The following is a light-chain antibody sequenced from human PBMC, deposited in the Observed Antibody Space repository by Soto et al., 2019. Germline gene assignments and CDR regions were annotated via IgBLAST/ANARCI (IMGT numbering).Light chain of an antibody. CDR3: QKYNNWPLT. J-gene: IGKJ4*01. CDR1: QSVGSY. Sequence: ETVMTQSPATLSVSPGKRVTLSCRASQSVGSYVAWYQQKPGQAPRLLIYGASTRATGIPARFSGSGSGTEFTLTINSLQSEDFAVYYCQKYNNWPLTFGGGTKVEI. CDR2: GAS. V-gene: IGKV3-15*01.